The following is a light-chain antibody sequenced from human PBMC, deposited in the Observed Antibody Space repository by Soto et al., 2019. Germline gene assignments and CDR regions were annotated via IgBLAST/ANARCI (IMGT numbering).Light chain of an antibody. J-gene: IGKJ2*01. CDR3: QQSGSSFYT. V-gene: IGKV3-20*01. CDR1: QSVRSAY. Sequence: EIVLTQSPGTLSLSPGERATLSCRASQSVRSAYLPWYQQIPGQAPRFLIYGGSSRATGIPDRFSGSGSGTDFTLTISGLEPEDFAMYYCQQSGSSFYTFGQGTQLEIK. CDR2: GGS.